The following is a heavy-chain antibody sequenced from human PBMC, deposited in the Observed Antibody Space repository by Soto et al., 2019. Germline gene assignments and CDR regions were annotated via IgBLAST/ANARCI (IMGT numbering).Heavy chain of an antibody. J-gene: IGHJ5*02. CDR1: GFTFSSSA. V-gene: IGHV1-58*01. D-gene: IGHD6-19*01. CDR3: ATRIGNIGWYWLDT. CDR2: IVLGNGNT. Sequence: SVEVSCKASGFTFSSSAVQWVRQARGQGLEWIGWIVLGNGNTNYAQKFQERVTITRDRSKSTAYMEVRSLTFEDTAVYYCATRIGNIGWYWLDTWGQGTLVTVSS.